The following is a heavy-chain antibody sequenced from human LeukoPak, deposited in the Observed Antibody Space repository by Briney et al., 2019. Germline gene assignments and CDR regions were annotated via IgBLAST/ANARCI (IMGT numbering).Heavy chain of an antibody. J-gene: IGHJ4*02. CDR3: ARGGYSGYDGDY. V-gene: IGHV3-21*01. CDR1: GFTFSSYS. Sequence: GGSLRLSCAASGFTFSSYSMNWVRQAPGKGLEWVSSISSSSSYIYYADSVKGRFTISRDNAKNSLYLQMNSLRVEDTAVYYCARGGYSGYDGDYWGQGTLVTVSS. D-gene: IGHD5-12*01. CDR2: ISSSSSYI.